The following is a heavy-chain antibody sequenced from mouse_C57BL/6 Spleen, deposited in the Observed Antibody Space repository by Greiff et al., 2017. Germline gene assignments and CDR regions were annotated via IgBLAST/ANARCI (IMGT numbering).Heavy chain of an antibody. D-gene: IGHD6-2*01. Sequence: VQLQQSGPELVKPGASVKISCKASGYSFTGYYMHWVKQSSEKSLEWIGEINPSTGGTSYNQKFKGKATLTVDKSSSTAYMQLKSLTSEDSAFYYCAVSPFAYWGQGTLVTVSA. J-gene: IGHJ3*01. CDR1: GYSFTGYY. CDR3: AVSPFAY. CDR2: INPSTGGT. V-gene: IGHV1-43*01.